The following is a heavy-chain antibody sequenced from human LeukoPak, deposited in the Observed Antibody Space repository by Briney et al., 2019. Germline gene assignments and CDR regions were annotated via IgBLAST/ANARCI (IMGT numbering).Heavy chain of an antibody. Sequence: PGGSLRLSCAASGFTVSSNYMSWVRQAPGKGLEWVSGISWNSGSIGYADSVKGRFTISRDNAKNSLYLQMNSLRAEDTALYYCAKDTEHSGSYASSFDYWGQGTLVTVSS. CDR2: ISWNSGSI. CDR3: AKDTEHSGSYASSFDY. J-gene: IGHJ4*02. CDR1: GFTVSSNY. V-gene: IGHV3-9*01. D-gene: IGHD1-26*01.